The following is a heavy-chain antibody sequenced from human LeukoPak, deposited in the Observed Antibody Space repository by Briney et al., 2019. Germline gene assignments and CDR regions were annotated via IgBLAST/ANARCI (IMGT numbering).Heavy chain of an antibody. CDR1: GITFSYAW. CDR2: IKSRADAGAT. V-gene: IGHV3-15*01. CDR3: TTGLRYLVH. D-gene: IGHD3-9*01. J-gene: IGHJ4*02. Sequence: GGSLRLSCAASGITFSYAWMTWVRQAPGKGLEWVGRIKSRADAGATDYAAPVKGRFTISRDDSKNTLYLQMNSLKTEDTAVYYCTTGLRYLVHWGQGALVTVSS.